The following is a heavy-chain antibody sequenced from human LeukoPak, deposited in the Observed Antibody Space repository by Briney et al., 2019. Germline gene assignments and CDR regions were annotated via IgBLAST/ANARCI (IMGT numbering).Heavy chain of an antibody. J-gene: IGHJ3*02. CDR3: ATSSPAFRAYEGYGGFDI. D-gene: IGHD4-23*01. Sequence: GASLKISCKASGSIFTTHWLGWMRQLPGKGLEGMGMIYPDESDTRYNPSFQGQVTMSADKSISTASLQWSSLKASDTATYYCATSSPAFRAYEGYGGFDIWGQGTKVTVAS. CDR2: IYPDESDT. V-gene: IGHV5-51*06. CDR1: GSIFTTHW.